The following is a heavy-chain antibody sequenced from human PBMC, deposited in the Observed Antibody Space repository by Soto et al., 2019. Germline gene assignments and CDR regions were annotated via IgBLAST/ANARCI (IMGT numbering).Heavy chain of an antibody. V-gene: IGHV1-69*06. D-gene: IGHD6-6*01. J-gene: IGHJ4*02. Sequence: SVKVSCKASGGTFSSYAISWVRQAPGQGLEWMGGIIPIFGTANYAQKFQGRVTITADKSTSTAYMELSSLRSEDTAVYYCAREYSSSSDYFDYWGQGTLVTVSS. CDR3: AREYSSSSDYFDY. CDR2: IIPIFGTA. CDR1: GGTFSSYA.